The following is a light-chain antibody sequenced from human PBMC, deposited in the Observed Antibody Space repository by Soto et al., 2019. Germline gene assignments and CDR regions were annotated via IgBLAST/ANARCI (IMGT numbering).Light chain of an antibody. J-gene: IGLJ1*01. CDR1: SSNIGNNA. Sequence: QSVLTQPPSVSEAPRQRVTISCSGGSSNIGNNAVNWYQQLPGKAPKLLIYYDDLLPSGVSDRFSGSKSGTSASLAISGLQSEDEADYYCAAWDDSLNGPVFGTGTKVTVL. V-gene: IGLV1-36*01. CDR3: AAWDDSLNGPV. CDR2: YDD.